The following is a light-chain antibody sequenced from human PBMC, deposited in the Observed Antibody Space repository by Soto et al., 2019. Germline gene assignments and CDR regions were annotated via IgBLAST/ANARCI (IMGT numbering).Light chain of an antibody. Sequence: QTVVTQEPSLTVSPGGTVTLTCTSSTGAITSTNFPNWFQQRPGQAPRALIYGTNNKHSWTPARFSGSLLGGKAALTLSDVQPEDEAEYYCLLYFDGPRLWVFGGGTKLTVL. CDR2: GTN. J-gene: IGLJ3*02. CDR3: LLYFDGPRLWV. V-gene: IGLV7-43*01. CDR1: TGAITSTNF.